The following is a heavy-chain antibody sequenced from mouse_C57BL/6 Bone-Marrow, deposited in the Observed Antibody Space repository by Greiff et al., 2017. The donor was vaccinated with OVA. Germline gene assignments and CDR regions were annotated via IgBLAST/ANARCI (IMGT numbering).Heavy chain of an antibody. CDR2: IWSGGST. Sequence: VQLVESGPGLVQPSQSLSITCTVSGFSLTRYGVHWVRQSPGKGLEWLGVIWSGGSTDYNAAFISRLSISKDDSKSQVFFKMNSLQADDTAIYYCARTYDYGGYFDYWGQGTTLTVSS. CDR3: ARTYDYGGYFDY. V-gene: IGHV2-2*01. J-gene: IGHJ2*01. CDR1: GFSLTRYG. D-gene: IGHD2-4*01.